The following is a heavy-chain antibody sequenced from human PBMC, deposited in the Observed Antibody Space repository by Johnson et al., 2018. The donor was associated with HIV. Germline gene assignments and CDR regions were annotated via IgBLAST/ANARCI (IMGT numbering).Heavy chain of an antibody. V-gene: IGHV3-30*18. CDR1: GFTVSSNY. D-gene: IGHD1-26*01. J-gene: IGHJ3*02. CDR2: ISYDGSNK. Sequence: QVQLVESGGGVVQPGRSLRLSCAASGFTVSSNYMSWVRQAPGKGLEWVAVISYDGSNKYYADSVKGRFTISRDNSKNTLYLQMNSLRAEDTAVYYCAKVNLRYSVFTGAFDIWGQGTMVTVSS. CDR3: AKVNLRYSVFTGAFDI.